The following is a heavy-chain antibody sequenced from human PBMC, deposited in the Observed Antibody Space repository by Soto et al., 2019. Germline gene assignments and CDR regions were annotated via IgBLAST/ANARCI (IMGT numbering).Heavy chain of an antibody. V-gene: IGHV1-18*01. Sequence: GASVKVSCKASGYTFTSYGISWVRQAPGQGLEWMGIISANNGSTSYAQKLQGRVTMTRDTSTSTVYMELSSLRSEDTAVYYCATNLGYCSGGSCPETINYYFDYWGQGTLVTVSS. CDR1: GYTFTSYG. CDR2: ISANNGST. CDR3: ATNLGYCSGGSCPETINYYFDY. D-gene: IGHD2-15*01. J-gene: IGHJ4*02.